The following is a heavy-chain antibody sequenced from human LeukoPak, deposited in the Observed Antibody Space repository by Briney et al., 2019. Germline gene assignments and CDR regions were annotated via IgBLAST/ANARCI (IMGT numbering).Heavy chain of an antibody. V-gene: IGHV3-21*01. CDR3: ARDLSEYGWFGELYY. D-gene: IGHD3-10*01. CDR1: GFTFSSYS. Sequence: GGSLRLSCAASGFTFSSYSMNWVRQAPGKGLEWVSSISSTSSYIYYADSMKGRFTISRDNAKHTLYLQMNSLRPEDTAVYFCARDLSEYGWFGELYYWGQGTLVTVSS. CDR2: ISSTSSYI. J-gene: IGHJ4*02.